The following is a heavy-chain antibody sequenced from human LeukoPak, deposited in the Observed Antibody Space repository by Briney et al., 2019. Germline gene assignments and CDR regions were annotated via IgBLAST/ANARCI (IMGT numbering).Heavy chain of an antibody. Sequence: GGSLRLSCAASGFTFSSYAMHWVRQAPGKGLEWVAVISYDGSNKYYADSVKGRFTISRDNSKNTLYLQMNSLRAEDTAVYYCAGSFPPRLYYYVSGSYDYWGQGTLVTVSS. J-gene: IGHJ4*02. D-gene: IGHD3-10*01. CDR3: AGSFPPRLYYYVSGSYDY. CDR1: GFTFSSYA. CDR2: ISYDGSNK. V-gene: IGHV3-30-3*01.